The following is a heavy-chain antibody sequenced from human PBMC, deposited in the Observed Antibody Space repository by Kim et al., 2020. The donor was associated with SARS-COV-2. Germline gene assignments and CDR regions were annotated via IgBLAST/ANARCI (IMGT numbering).Heavy chain of an antibody. CDR3: ARHGSSYEYFFDY. Sequence: SETLSLTCTVSGASVTTYYWRWIRQPPGKGLEWIGYFYYTGSINYNPSLKSRVTISGDTSKNQFSLKLSSVTAADTAVYYCARHGSSYEYFFDYWGQGTLVTVSS. J-gene: IGHJ4*02. CDR1: GASVTTYY. V-gene: IGHV4-59*02. D-gene: IGHD6-13*01. CDR2: FYYTGSI.